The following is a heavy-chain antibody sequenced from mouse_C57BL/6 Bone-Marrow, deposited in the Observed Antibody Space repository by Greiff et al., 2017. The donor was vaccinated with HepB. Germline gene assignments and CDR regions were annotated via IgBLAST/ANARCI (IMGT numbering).Heavy chain of an antibody. CDR3: AREFPYYYGSSYDYAMDY. CDR2: IDPSDSYT. J-gene: IGHJ4*01. V-gene: IGHV1-69*01. Sequence: VQLPQPGAELVMPGASVKLSCQASGYTFTSYWMHWVKQRPGPGLEWIGEIDPSDSYTNYNQKFKGKSTLTVDKSSSTAYMQLSSLTSEDSAVYYCAREFPYYYGSSYDYAMDYWGQGTSVTVSS. D-gene: IGHD1-1*01. CDR1: GYTFTSYW.